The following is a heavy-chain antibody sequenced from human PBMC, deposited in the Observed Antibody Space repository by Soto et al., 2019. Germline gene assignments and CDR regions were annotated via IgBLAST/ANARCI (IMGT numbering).Heavy chain of an antibody. CDR3: AREAGNHYCMDV. Sequence: PSETLSLTCAVSGGSISSGGYSWSWSRQPPGKGLEWIGYIYHSGSTYYNPSLKSRVTISVDRSKNQFSLKLSSVTAADTAVYYCAREAGNHYCMDVWGQGTTVTVSS. V-gene: IGHV4-30-2*01. CDR1: GGSISSGGYS. J-gene: IGHJ6*02. CDR2: IYHSGST.